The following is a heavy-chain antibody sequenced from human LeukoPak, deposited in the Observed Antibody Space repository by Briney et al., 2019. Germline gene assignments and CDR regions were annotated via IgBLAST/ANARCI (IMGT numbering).Heavy chain of an antibody. D-gene: IGHD2-15*01. V-gene: IGHV4-59*01. Sequence: SETLSLTCTVSGGSISSYYWSWIRQPPGKGLEWIGYIYYSGSTNYNPSLKSRVTISVDASKNQFSLKLSSVTAADTAVYYCARLPWGVVRNYYYYYGMDVWGQGTTVTVSS. J-gene: IGHJ6*02. CDR3: ARLPWGVVRNYYYYYGMDV. CDR1: GGSISSYY. CDR2: IYYSGST.